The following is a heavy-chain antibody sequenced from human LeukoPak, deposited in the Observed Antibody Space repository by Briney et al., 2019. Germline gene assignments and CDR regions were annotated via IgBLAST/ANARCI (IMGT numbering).Heavy chain of an antibody. CDR3: ARVDHYDFWVFP. CDR1: GESFSGYY. J-gene: IGHJ5*02. CDR2: ISYSGNT. Sequence: SETLSLTCAVYGESFSGYYWSWLRQPPGKGLEWIGYISYSGNTYYNPSLKSRVTISVDTSKNQFSLKLSSVTAADTAVYYCARVDHYDFWVFPWGQGTLVTVSS. V-gene: IGHV4-59*12. D-gene: IGHD3-3*01.